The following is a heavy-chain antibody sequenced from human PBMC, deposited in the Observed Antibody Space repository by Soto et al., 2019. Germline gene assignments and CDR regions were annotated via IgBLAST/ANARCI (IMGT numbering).Heavy chain of an antibody. V-gene: IGHV1-8*01. D-gene: IGHD3-16*01. J-gene: IGHJ4*02. CDR3: ARSSFLIPGAAQ. Sequence: ASVKVSCKASGYSFTSYDINWVRQATGQGLEWMGWMNPNSGNTDYGQNFQGRVTMTRDTSTRTAYMELSSLRSEDTAVYFCARSSFLIPGAAQWGQGPRVTASS. CDR2: MNPNSGNT. CDR1: GYSFTSYD.